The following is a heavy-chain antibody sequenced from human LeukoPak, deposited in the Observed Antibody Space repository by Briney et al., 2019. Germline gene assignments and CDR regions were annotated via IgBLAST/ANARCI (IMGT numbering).Heavy chain of an antibody. CDR1: GFTFSSYA. V-gene: IGHV3-7*01. J-gene: IGHJ6*02. D-gene: IGHD3-22*01. Sequence: GGSLRLSCAASGFTFSSYAMGWVRQAPGKGLEWVANIKQDGSEKYYVDSVKGRFTISRDNAKNSLYLQMNSLRAEDTAVYYCARDVYYYDSSDYYYGMDVWGQGTTVTVSS. CDR2: IKQDGSEK. CDR3: ARDVYYYDSSDYYYGMDV.